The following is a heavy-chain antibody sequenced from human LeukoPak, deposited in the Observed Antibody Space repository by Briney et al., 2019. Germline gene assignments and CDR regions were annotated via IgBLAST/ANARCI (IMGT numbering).Heavy chain of an antibody. Sequence: GGSLRLSCTASGFTFSEAAMHWVRQASGKGLEWIGRIRSKDNDYATAYTESMKGRFSVSRDDSKNTAYLQMNSLESEDTAVYYCTIPPFAYWGQGTLVTVSS. V-gene: IGHV3-73*01. J-gene: IGHJ4*02. CDR1: GFTFSEAA. CDR3: TIPPFAY. CDR2: IRSKDNDYAT.